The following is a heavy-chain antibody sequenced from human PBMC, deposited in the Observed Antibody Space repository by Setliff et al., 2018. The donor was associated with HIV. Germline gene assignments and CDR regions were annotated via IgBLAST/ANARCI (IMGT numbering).Heavy chain of an antibody. CDR3: TSSFRIFYYDSRTYSKWFDP. Sequence: ASVKVSCKVSEYTLSELSMHWVRQAPGKGLEWMGGFDPEDGKTIYAQKFQGRVTMTADLSTETAYMELSSLSSDDTAVYYCTSSFRIFYYDSRTYSKWFDPWGQGTLVTVSS. CDR2: FDPEDGKT. V-gene: IGHV1-24*01. D-gene: IGHD3-22*01. J-gene: IGHJ5*02. CDR1: EYTLSELS.